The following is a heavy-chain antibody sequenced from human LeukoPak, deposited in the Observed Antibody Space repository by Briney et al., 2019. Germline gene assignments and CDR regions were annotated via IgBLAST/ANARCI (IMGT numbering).Heavy chain of an antibody. V-gene: IGHV3-7*01. CDR1: GFTFSSYW. J-gene: IGHJ6*02. D-gene: IGHD6-19*01. CDR3: ARATTAVAGTFGYYYYGMDV. Sequence: GGSLRLSCAASGFTFSSYWMSWVRQAPGKGLEWVANIKQDGSEKYYVDSVKGRFTISRDNAKNSLYLQINSLRAEDTAVYYCARATTAVAGTFGYYYYGMDVWGQGTTVTVSS. CDR2: IKQDGSEK.